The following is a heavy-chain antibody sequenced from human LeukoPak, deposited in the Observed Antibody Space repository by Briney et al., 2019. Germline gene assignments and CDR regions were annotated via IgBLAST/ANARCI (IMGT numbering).Heavy chain of an antibody. J-gene: IGHJ4*02. D-gene: IGHD3-22*01. CDR2: ITSDGTST. CDR1: GFSFSTTW. Sequence: GGSLRLSCAASGFSFSTTWMHWVRQLPGQGLVWVARITSDGTSTSYAESVKGRFTISRDNAKNSLYLQMNSLRAEDTAVYYCARDPIRDFEYYYDSSGYYYYFDYWGQGTLVTVSS. CDR3: ARDPIRDFEYYYDSSGYYYYFDY. V-gene: IGHV3-74*03.